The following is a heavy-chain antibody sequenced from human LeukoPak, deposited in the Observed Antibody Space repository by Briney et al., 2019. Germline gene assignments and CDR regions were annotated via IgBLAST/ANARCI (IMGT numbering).Heavy chain of an antibody. J-gene: IGHJ6*03. Sequence: PSETLSLTCTVSGGSISSSSYYWGWIRQPPGKGLEWIGSIYYSGSTYYNPSLKSRVTISVDTSKNQFSLKLSSVTAADTAVYYCAREKGMVAFYYYYYMDVWGKGTTVTISS. D-gene: IGHD2-15*01. CDR2: IYYSGST. CDR3: AREKGMVAFYYYYYMDV. V-gene: IGHV4-39*07. CDR1: GGSISSSSYY.